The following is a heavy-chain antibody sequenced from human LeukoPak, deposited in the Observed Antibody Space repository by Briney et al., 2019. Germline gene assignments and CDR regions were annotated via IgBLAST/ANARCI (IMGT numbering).Heavy chain of an antibody. CDR3: ATRGYTEYPAGRGGWFDP. CDR2: FDPEDGET. D-gene: IGHD3-10*01. Sequence: ASVKVSCKVSGYTLTELSMHWVRQAPGKGLEWMGGFDPEDGETIYAQKFQGRVTMTEDTSTDTAYMELSSLRSEDTAVYYCATRGYTEYPAGRGGWFDPWGQGTLVTVSS. J-gene: IGHJ5*02. V-gene: IGHV1-24*01. CDR1: GYTLTELS.